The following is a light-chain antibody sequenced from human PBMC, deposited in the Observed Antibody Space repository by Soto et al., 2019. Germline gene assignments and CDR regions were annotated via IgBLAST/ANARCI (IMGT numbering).Light chain of an antibody. J-gene: IGKJ4*01. V-gene: IGKV3-11*01. CDR3: QQRSNWSLT. CDR2: GDS. CDR1: QRVGND. Sequence: ETVMTHSPAALSVSPGQGATLSCRASQRVGNDVAWYQQKPGQAPRLLIYGDSNRATGIPARFSGSGSGTDFTLTISSLEPEDFSVYYCQQRSNWSLTFGGGTKVDI.